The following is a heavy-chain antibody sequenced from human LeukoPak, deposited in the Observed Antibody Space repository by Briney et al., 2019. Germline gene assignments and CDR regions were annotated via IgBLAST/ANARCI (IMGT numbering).Heavy chain of an antibody. CDR1: GGSISSGGYY. D-gene: IGHD2-2*02. CDR3: AGGIVVVPAAIGAFDI. CDR2: IYHSGST. Sequence: PSQTLSLTCTVSGGSISSGGYYWSWIRQPPGEGLEWIGYIYHSGSTYYNPSLKSRVTISVDRSKNQFSLKLSSVTAADTAVYYCAGGIVVVPAAIGAFDIWGQGTMVTVSS. J-gene: IGHJ3*02. V-gene: IGHV4-30-2*01.